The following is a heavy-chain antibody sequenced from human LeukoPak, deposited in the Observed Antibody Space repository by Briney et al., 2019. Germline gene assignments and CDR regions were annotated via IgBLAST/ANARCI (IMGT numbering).Heavy chain of an antibody. J-gene: IGHJ4*02. CDR2: IRYDGSNK. CDR1: GFTFSSYG. Sequence: PGGSLRLSCAASGFTFSSYGMHWVRQAPGKGLEWVAFIRYDGSNKYYADSVKGRFTISRDNSRNTLYLQMNSLRAEDTAVYYCAKDQGDYYSGSRGFFDYWGQGTLVTVSS. CDR3: AKDQGDYYSGSRGFFDY. V-gene: IGHV3-30*02. D-gene: IGHD1-26*01.